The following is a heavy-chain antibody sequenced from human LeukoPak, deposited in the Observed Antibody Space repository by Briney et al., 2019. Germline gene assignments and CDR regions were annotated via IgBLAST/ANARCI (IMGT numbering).Heavy chain of an antibody. J-gene: IGHJ6*03. CDR2: IKQDGSEK. V-gene: IGHV3-7*01. Sequence: GGSLRLSCAASRFTFSSYWMSWVRQAPGKGLEWVANIKQDGSEKYYVDSVKGRFTISRDNAKNSLYLQMNSLRAEDTAVYYCARVKTYYDFWSGYYYYMDVWGKGTTVTVSS. CDR1: RFTFSSYW. D-gene: IGHD3-3*01. CDR3: ARVKTYYDFWSGYYYYMDV.